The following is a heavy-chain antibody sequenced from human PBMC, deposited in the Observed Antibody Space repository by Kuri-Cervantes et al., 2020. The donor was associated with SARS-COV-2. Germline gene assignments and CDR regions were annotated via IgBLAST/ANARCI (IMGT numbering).Heavy chain of an antibody. V-gene: IGHV3-21*06. CDR2: ISRTSTYK. D-gene: IGHD3-9*01. CDR1: GSAFSDYS. CDR3: ARGGSGDSRPSHYDIPDFYYTLDV. Sequence: GGSLRLSCAASGSAFSDYSMLWFRQAPGKGLEWVSSISRTSTYKHYADSVKGRFSMSRDNAKNSLYLQLESLRVEDTAIYYCARGGSGDSRPSHYDIPDFYYTLDVWGQGTTVTVSS. J-gene: IGHJ6*02.